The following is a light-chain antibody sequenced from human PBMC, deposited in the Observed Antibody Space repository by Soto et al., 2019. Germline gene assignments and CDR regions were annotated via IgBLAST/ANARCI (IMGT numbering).Light chain of an antibody. Sequence: QTVVTQEPSVTVSPGGTVTLTCGSSTGAVTSGQYPYWFQQKPGQVPKTLIYDTNNKLSWTPARFSGSLLGGKSALTLSGAQPEDEAEYYCLLLYSDGRVFGGGTKLTVL. CDR3: LLLYSDGRV. J-gene: IGLJ3*02. CDR1: TGAVTSGQY. V-gene: IGLV7-46*01. CDR2: DTN.